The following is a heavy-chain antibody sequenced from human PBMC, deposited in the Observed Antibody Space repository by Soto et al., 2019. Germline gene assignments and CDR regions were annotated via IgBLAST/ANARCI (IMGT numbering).Heavy chain of an antibody. D-gene: IGHD2-8*01. J-gene: IGHJ4*02. V-gene: IGHV4-59*01. CDR1: NGSISTYY. Sequence: PSETLSLTCTVSNGSISTYYWSWIRQSPQKGLEWIGFVYYTGTTNYNPSLKSRVTMSVDSPNNQFSLRLSSVSAADTAVYYCARGIMVEMATDYWGQGTLVTVSS. CDR3: ARGIMVEMATDY. CDR2: VYYTGTT.